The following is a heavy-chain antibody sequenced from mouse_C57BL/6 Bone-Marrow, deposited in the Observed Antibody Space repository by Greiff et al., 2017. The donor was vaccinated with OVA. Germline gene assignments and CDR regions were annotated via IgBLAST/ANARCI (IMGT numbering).Heavy chain of an antibody. CDR1: GYTFTDYY. V-gene: IGHV1-26*01. CDR2: INPNNGGT. D-gene: IGHD2-1*01. Sequence: VQLQQSGPELVKPGASVKISCKASGYTFTDYYMNWVKQSHGKSLEWIGDINPNNGGTSYNQKFKGKATLTVDKSSSTAYMELRSLTSEDSAVYYCARQLIYWGGQGTTLPVSS. J-gene: IGHJ2*01. CDR3: ARQLIYW.